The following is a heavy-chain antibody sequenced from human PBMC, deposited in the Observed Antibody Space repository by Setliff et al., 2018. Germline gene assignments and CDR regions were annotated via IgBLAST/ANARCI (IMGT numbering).Heavy chain of an antibody. CDR1: GGSISSHY. Sequence: SETLSLTCTVSGGSISSHYWSWIRQPPGKGLEWIGYIYYSGSTNYNSSLKSRITISIDTSKNHFSLELNSVTAADSAVYYCARVADGSGSFYLGFDYWGQGILVTVSS. J-gene: IGHJ4*02. D-gene: IGHD3-10*01. V-gene: IGHV4-59*11. CDR3: ARVADGSGSFYLGFDY. CDR2: IYYSGST.